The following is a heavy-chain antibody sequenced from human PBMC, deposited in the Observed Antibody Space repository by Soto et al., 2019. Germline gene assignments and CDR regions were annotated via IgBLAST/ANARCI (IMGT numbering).Heavy chain of an antibody. V-gene: IGHV4-34*01. CDR2: INHSGST. CDR3: ARDAHYGDYSVGSFDY. D-gene: IGHD4-17*01. CDR1: GGSFSGYY. J-gene: IGHJ4*02. Sequence: SENPSLTCAVYGGSFSGYYLGWVRQPPGKGLEWIGEINHSGSTNYNPSLKSRVTISVDTSKNQFSLKLSSVTAADTAVYYCARDAHYGDYSVGSFDYWGQGTLVTVSS.